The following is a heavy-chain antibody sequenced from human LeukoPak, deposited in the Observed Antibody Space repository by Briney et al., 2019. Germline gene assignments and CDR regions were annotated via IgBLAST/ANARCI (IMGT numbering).Heavy chain of an antibody. Sequence: SVKVSCKASGGTFSSYAISWVRQAPGQGLEWMGGIIPIFGTANYAQKFQGRVTITTDESTSTAYMELSSLRSEDTAVYYCAREDILEVAPFDPWGQGTLVTVSS. V-gene: IGHV1-69*05. D-gene: IGHD2-2*01. J-gene: IGHJ5*02. CDR3: AREDILEVAPFDP. CDR2: IIPIFGTA. CDR1: GGTFSSYA.